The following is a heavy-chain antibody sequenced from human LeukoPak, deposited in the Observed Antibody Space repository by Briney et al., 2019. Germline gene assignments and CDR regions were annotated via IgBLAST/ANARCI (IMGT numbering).Heavy chain of an antibody. D-gene: IGHD6-19*01. CDR2: INPNSGGT. CDR1: GYTFTGYY. Sequence: ASVKVSCKASGYTFTGYYVHWVRQAPGQGLEWMGWINPNSGGTNYAQKFQGRVTMTRDTSISTVYMELSRLRSDDTAVYHCARDLRNTSDWSAGMDVWGQGTTVTVSS. J-gene: IGHJ6*02. CDR3: ARDLRNTSDWSAGMDV. V-gene: IGHV1-2*02.